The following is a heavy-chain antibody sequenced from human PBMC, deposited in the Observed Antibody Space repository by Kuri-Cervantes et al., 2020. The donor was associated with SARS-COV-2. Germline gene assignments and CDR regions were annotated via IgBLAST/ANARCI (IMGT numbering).Heavy chain of an antibody. Sequence: SVKVSCKASGYTFTSYDINWVRQATGQGLEWMGGIIPIFGTANYAQKFQGRVTITADKSTSTAYMELSSPRSEDTAVYYCARAKYGSGSYKYYYYYGMDVWGQGTTVTVSS. CDR2: IIPIFGTA. CDR3: ARAKYGSGSYKYYYYYGMDV. CDR1: GYTFTSYD. J-gene: IGHJ6*02. D-gene: IGHD3-10*01. V-gene: IGHV1-69*06.